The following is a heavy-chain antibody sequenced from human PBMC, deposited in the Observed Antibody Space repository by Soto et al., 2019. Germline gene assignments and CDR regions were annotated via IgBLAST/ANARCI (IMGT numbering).Heavy chain of an antibody. CDR2: IKRDGSGG. Sequence: ESGGGLVPPGGSLRLSCAASGFTFSNYWMTWVRQAPGKGLEWVANIKRDGSGGSYLDSVRGRFTVSRDNARNSLYLQMNSLRAEDTALYYCARDVSPGSSGWYFDAFDIWGQGTMVTVSS. CDR1: GFTFSNYW. CDR3: ARDVSPGSSGWYFDAFDI. V-gene: IGHV3-7*01. J-gene: IGHJ3*02. D-gene: IGHD6-13*01.